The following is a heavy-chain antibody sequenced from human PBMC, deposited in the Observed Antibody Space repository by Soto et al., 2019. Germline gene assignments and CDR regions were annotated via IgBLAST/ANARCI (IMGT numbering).Heavy chain of an antibody. V-gene: IGHV4-34*01. CDR2: INHSGST. D-gene: IGHD5-12*01. Sequence: SETLSLTCTVSGGSISSYYWSWIRRPPGKGLEWIGEINHSGSTNYNPSLKSRVTISVDTSKNQFSLKLSSVTAADTAVYYCARGESNIVATPFDYWGQGTLVTVSS. CDR1: GGSISSYY. CDR3: ARGESNIVATPFDY. J-gene: IGHJ4*02.